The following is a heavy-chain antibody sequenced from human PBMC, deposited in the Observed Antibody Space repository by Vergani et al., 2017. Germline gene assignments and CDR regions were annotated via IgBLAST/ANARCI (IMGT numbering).Heavy chain of an antibody. CDR2: INHSGST. Sequence: QVQLQQWGAGLLKPSETLSLTCAVYGGSFSGYYWGWIRQPPGKGLEWIGEINHSGSTNYNPSLKRRVTISVDTSKNQVSLKLSSVTAADTAVYYCARAWNYYDSSGYYYAGGLIDYWGQGTLVTVSS. J-gene: IGHJ4*02. D-gene: IGHD3-22*01. CDR3: ARAWNYYDSSGYYYAGGLIDY. CDR1: GGSFSGYY. V-gene: IGHV4-34*01.